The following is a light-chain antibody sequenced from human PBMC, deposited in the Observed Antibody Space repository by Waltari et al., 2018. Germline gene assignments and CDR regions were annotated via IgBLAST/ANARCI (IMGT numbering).Light chain of an antibody. Sequence: SALTQPASVSGSPGQSITISCPGTSSDVGAYNFVSWYQQHPGKAPQLMIYDVSNRPSGVSNRFSGSKSGNTASLTISGLQAEDEADYYCSSYTSSSTLLFGGGTKLTVL. CDR2: DVS. CDR3: SSYTSSSTLL. V-gene: IGLV2-14*03. J-gene: IGLJ2*01. CDR1: SSDVGAYNF.